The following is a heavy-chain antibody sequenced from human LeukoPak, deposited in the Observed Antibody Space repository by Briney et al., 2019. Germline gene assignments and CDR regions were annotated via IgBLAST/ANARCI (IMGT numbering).Heavy chain of an antibody. CDR2: IIPIFGTA. D-gene: IGHD3-16*02. Sequence: SVKVSCKASGGTSSSNAISWVRQAPGQGLEWMGGIIPIFGTANYAQKFQGRVTITADESTSTAYMELSSLRSEDTAVYYCARDQVELSPPQYYYYGMDVWGQGTTVTVSS. J-gene: IGHJ6*02. CDR1: GGTSSSNA. CDR3: ARDQVELSPPQYYYYGMDV. V-gene: IGHV1-69*13.